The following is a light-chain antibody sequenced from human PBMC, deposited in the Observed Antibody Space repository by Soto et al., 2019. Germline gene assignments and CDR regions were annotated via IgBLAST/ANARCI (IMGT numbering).Light chain of an antibody. Sequence: QSALTQPASVSGSPGQSITISCTGTSSDVGGYNYVSWYQQHPGKAPKLMIYDVSNRPSGVSNRFSGSKSGNTASLTISELEAEDEADYYSSSYTSSSVVFGGGTKLTVL. V-gene: IGLV2-14*01. J-gene: IGLJ2*01. CDR3: SSYTSSSVV. CDR1: SSDVGGYNY. CDR2: DVS.